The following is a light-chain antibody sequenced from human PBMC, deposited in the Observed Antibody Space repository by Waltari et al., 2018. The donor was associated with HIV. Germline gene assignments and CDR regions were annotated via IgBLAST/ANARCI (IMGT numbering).Light chain of an antibody. Sequence: QSVLTQPPSVSGAPGQRVTISCTGSSSNIGAGYDVHWYQQLPGTAPKPLIYGTNPLAPGVPDRFSGSKSDTSASLAITGLQSEDEADYYCQSYDSTLSGSDWVFGGGTKLTVL. V-gene: IGLV1-40*01. CDR2: GTN. CDR3: QSYDSTLSGSDWV. CDR1: SSNIGAGYD. J-gene: IGLJ3*02.